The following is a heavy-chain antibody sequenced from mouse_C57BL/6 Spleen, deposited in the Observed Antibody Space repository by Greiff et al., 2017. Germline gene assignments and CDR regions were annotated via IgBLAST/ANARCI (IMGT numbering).Heavy chain of an antibody. CDR2: IYPGDGDT. Sequence: QVQLQQSGPELVKPGASVKISCKASGYAFSSSWMNWVKQRPGKGLEWIGRIYPGDGDTNYNGKFKGKATLTADKSSSTAYMQLSSLTSEDSAVYFCARIITTEGFDYWGQGTTLTVSS. CDR3: ARIITTEGFDY. J-gene: IGHJ2*01. D-gene: IGHD1-1*01. V-gene: IGHV1-82*01. CDR1: GYAFSSSW.